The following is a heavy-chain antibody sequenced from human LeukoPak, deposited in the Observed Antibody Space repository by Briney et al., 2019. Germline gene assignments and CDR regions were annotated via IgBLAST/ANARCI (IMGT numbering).Heavy chain of an antibody. Sequence: GASVKVSCKASGYIFTGYYMHWVRQAPGQGLEWMGWINPNSGNTGYAQKFQGRVTMTRNTSISTAYMELSSLRSEDTAVYYCARDRVVRGVPDAFDIWGQGTMVTVSS. CDR3: ARDRVVRGVPDAFDI. CDR2: INPNSGNT. V-gene: IGHV1-8*02. CDR1: GYIFTGYY. J-gene: IGHJ3*02. D-gene: IGHD3-10*01.